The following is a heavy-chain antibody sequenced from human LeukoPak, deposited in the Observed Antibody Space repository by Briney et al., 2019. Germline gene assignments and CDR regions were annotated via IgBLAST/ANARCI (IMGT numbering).Heavy chain of an antibody. Sequence: GGSLRLSCAASGFTFSNYAMNWVRQAPGKGLEYVSASGSNGGSTYYANSVKGRFTISRDNSKNTLYLQMGSLRAEDTAVYYCARVLSGSKSYDCWGQGTLVTVSS. D-gene: IGHD2/OR15-2a*01. CDR3: ARVLSGSKSYDC. CDR1: GFTFSNYA. CDR2: SGSNGGST. J-gene: IGHJ4*02. V-gene: IGHV3-64*01.